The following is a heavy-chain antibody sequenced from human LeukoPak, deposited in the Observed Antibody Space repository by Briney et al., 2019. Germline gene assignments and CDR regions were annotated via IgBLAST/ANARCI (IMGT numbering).Heavy chain of an antibody. Sequence: VASVKVSCKASGGTLSSYANSWVRQAPGQGLEWMGGIIPIFGTANYAQKFQGRVTITADKSTSTAYMELSSLRSEDTAVYYCARKGVYNWNDSYYYGMDVWGKGTTVTVSS. D-gene: IGHD1-1*01. CDR1: GGTLSSYA. J-gene: IGHJ6*04. CDR3: ARKGVYNWNDSYYYGMDV. CDR2: IIPIFGTA. V-gene: IGHV1-69*06.